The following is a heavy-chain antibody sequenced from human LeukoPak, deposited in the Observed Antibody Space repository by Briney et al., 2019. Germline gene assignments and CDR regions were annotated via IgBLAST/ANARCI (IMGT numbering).Heavy chain of an antibody. CDR3: ARQPGGTAAFDI. V-gene: IGHV4-59*08. CDR2: IYYTGGET. D-gene: IGHD1-14*01. Sequence: PSETLSLTCTVSGGSINSYYWSWIRQPPGKGLEWIGYIYYTGGETNYNPSFKSRLTISVDTSKNQFSLMLTSVTAADTAVYYCARQPGGTAAFDIWAQGTMVTVSS. CDR1: GGSINSYY. J-gene: IGHJ3*02.